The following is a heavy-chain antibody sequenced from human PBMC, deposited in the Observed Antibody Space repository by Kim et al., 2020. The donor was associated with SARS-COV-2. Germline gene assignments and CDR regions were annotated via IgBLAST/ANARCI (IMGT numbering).Heavy chain of an antibody. CDR3: ARDLVGCSGGSCYFRMDV. CDR1: GYTFTSYY. CDR2: INPSGGST. J-gene: IGHJ6*02. V-gene: IGHV1-46*01. Sequence: ASVKVSCKASGYTFTSYYMHWVRQAPGQGLEWMGIINPSGGSTSYAQKFQGRVTMTRDTSTSTVYMELSSLRSEDTAVYYCARDLVGCSGGSCYFRMDVWGQGPTLTLSS. D-gene: IGHD2-15*01.